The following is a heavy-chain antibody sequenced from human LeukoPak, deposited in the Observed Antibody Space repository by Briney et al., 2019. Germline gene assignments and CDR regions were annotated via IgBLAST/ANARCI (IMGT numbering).Heavy chain of an antibody. D-gene: IGHD3-3*01. Sequence: SETLSLTCTVSGGSISSSSYYWGWIRQPPGKGLEWIGSIYYSGSTYYNPSPKSRVTISVDTSKNQLSLKLSSVTAADTAVYYCARGPYYDFWSGYEHWGQGTLVTVSS. CDR2: IYYSGST. CDR3: ARGPYYDFWSGYEH. CDR1: GGSISSSSYY. J-gene: IGHJ4*02. V-gene: IGHV4-39*07.